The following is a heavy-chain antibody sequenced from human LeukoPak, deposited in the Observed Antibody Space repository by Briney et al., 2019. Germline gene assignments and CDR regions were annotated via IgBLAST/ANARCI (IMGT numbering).Heavy chain of an antibody. D-gene: IGHD5-24*01. Sequence: ASVKVSCKASGYTFTSYYMHWVRQAPGQGLEWMGIINPSGGSTSYAQKFQGRVTMTRDTSTSTVYMELSSLRSDDTAVYYCARDTEMATTYEPRYDYWGQGTLVTVSS. CDR2: INPSGGST. CDR1: GYTFTSYY. J-gene: IGHJ4*02. CDR3: ARDTEMATTYEPRYDY. V-gene: IGHV1-46*01.